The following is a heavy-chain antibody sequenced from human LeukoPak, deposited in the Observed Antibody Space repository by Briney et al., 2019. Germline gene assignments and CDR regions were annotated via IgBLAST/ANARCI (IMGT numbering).Heavy chain of an antibody. CDR1: GGSLSGYY. CDR3: ARLYDVSDDY. CDR2: INHSGST. D-gene: IGHD3-3*01. J-gene: IGHJ4*02. Sequence: SETLSLTCAVYGGSLSGYYWSWIRQPPGKGLEWIGEINHSGSTNYNPSLKSRVTISVDTSKNQFSLKLSSVTAADTAVYYCARLYDVSDDYWGQGTLVTVSS. V-gene: IGHV4-34*01.